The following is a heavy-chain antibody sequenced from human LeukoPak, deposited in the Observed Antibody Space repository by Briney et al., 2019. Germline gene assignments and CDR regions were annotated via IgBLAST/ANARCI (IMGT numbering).Heavy chain of an antibody. CDR2: ISSSSSYI. D-gene: IGHD3-22*01. CDR1: GFTFSSYS. Sequence: GGSLRLSCAASGFTFSSYSMNWARQAPGKGLEWVSCISSSSSYIYYADSVKGRFTISRDNAKNSLYLQMNSLRAEDTAVYYCARDLGLYDSSGYRLRYFDYWGQGTLVTVSS. CDR3: ARDLGLYDSSGYRLRYFDY. J-gene: IGHJ4*02. V-gene: IGHV3-21*01.